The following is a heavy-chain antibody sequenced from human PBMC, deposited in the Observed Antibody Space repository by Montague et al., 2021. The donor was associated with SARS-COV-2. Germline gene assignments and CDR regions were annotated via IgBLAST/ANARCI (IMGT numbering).Heavy chain of an antibody. CDR1: GFTFSNFA. CDR3: ARGLKEAPLPAAPRGMDV. CDR2: ISGSGRNI. J-gene: IGHJ6*02. D-gene: IGHD2-2*01. Sequence: SLRLSCAASGFTFSNFAMSWVRQAPGKGLEWVSGISGSGRNIYYANSVKGRFTISRDNSKNTVYVQMNSLRADDTAVYYCARGLKEAPLPAAPRGMDVWGQGTTVTVSS. V-gene: IGHV3-23*01.